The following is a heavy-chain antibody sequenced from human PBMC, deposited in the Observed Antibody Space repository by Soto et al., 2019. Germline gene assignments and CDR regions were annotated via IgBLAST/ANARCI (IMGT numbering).Heavy chain of an antibody. Sequence: QVQLQESGPGLVKSSETLSLTYTVSGGSITSYYWSWIRQPPGKGLEWIGYVYYSGSTNYNPSLKSRVTISVDTSKNQFSLKLNSVTAADTAVYYCARHYCSGGSCQYFNYWGQGTLVTVSS. J-gene: IGHJ4*02. CDR3: ARHYCSGGSCQYFNY. CDR2: VYYSGST. CDR1: GGSITSYY. V-gene: IGHV4-59*08. D-gene: IGHD2-15*01.